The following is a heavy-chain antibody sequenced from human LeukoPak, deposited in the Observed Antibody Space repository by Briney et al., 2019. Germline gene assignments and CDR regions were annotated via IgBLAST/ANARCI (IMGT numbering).Heavy chain of an antibody. J-gene: IGHJ4*02. CDR2: IYYSGSA. D-gene: IGHD1-26*01. Sequence: PSETLSLTCTVSGGSISSAGYYWAWIRQPPGKGLEWIGSIYYSGSAYYNPSLKSRVTISVDTSKNQFSLKLSSVTAADTAVYYCARGQTIVGATGDFWGQGTLVTVSS. CDR1: GGSISSAGYY. CDR3: ARGQTIVGATGDF. V-gene: IGHV4-39*07.